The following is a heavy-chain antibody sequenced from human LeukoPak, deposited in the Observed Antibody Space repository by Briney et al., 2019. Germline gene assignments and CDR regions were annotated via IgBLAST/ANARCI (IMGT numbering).Heavy chain of an antibody. CDR1: SGSISRYY. CDR2: IYYSGST. Sequence: SEPLSLTCTVSSGSISRYYWSWMRQPPGKGLEGIGYIYYSGSTNYNPSLKSRVTISVDTSKNQFPLKLSSVTAADTAVYYCASMFYDSSGYRGTYYGMDVWGQGTTVTVSS. J-gene: IGHJ6*02. CDR3: ASMFYDSSGYRGTYYGMDV. V-gene: IGHV4-59*01. D-gene: IGHD3-22*01.